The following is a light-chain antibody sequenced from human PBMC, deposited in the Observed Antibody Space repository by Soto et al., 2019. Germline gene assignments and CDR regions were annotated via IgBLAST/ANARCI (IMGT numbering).Light chain of an antibody. CDR1: QHVTTTY. CDR2: GAS. CDR3: QQYDSSFT. Sequence: DSVVIPVVAIPFFYTGEKATLSSPASQHVTTTYIAWHQQKFGQAPRLLIYGASTRATGTPDRFTGGGFGTDFTLTIIRVEPGDFAGYYCQQYDSSFTFGGGTKVDIK. V-gene: IGKV3-20*01. J-gene: IGKJ4*01.